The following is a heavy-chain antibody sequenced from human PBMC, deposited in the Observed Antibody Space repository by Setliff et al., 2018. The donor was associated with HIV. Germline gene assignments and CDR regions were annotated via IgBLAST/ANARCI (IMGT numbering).Heavy chain of an antibody. D-gene: IGHD3-3*01. CDR2: MSTDGGIK. Sequence: PGGSLRLSCAATGFTFSSYVLHWVRQAPGKGLEWVAVMSTDGGIKIYADSVQGRFTISRDNSKNTLFLQMNSLRVEDTGVYYCARDNLYYNLYDGSPVYGMDVWGQGT. J-gene: IGHJ6*02. V-gene: IGHV3-33*08. CDR1: GFTFSSYV. CDR3: ARDNLYYNLYDGSPVYGMDV.